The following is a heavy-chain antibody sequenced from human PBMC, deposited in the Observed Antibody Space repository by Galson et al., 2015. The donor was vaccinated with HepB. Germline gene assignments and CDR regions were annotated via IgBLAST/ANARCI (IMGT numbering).Heavy chain of an antibody. V-gene: IGHV2-5*02. Sequence: PALVKPTQTLTLTCTFSGFSLSTSGVGVGWIRQPPGKALEWLALIYWDDDKRYSPSLKSRLTITKDTSKNQVVLTMTNMDPVDTATYYCAHRRPDYGDYVEKVPNWFDPWGQGTLVTVSS. J-gene: IGHJ5*02. CDR1: GFSLSTSGVG. CDR2: IYWDDDK. CDR3: AHRRPDYGDYVEKVPNWFDP. D-gene: IGHD4-17*01.